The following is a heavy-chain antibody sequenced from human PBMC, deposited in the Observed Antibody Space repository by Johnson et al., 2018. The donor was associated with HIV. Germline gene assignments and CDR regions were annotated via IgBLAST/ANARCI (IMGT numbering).Heavy chain of an antibody. J-gene: IGHJ3*02. CDR1: GFTFSSFG. Sequence: VQLVESGGGVVQPGGSLRLSCAESGFTFSSFGIHWVRQAQGKGLEWVAFLRYDGSNQYYADSVKGRFTISRDNSKNTLYLQMNSLRAEDTAVYYWAAGDSSGYYRQTDAFDIWGQGTMVTVSS. CDR2: LRYDGSNQ. D-gene: IGHD3-22*01. CDR3: AAGDSSGYYRQTDAFDI. V-gene: IGHV3-30*02.